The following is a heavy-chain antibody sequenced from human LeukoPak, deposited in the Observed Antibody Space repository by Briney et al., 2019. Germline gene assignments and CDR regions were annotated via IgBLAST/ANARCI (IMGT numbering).Heavy chain of an antibody. V-gene: IGHV1-18*01. CDR1: GYTFTSYG. Sequence: ASVKVSCKASGYTFTSYGISWVRQAPGQGLECMGWISAYNGNTNYAQKLQGRVTMTTDTSTSTAYMELRSLRSDDTAVYYCARTKDIVVVVADHWFDPWGQGTLVTVSS. J-gene: IGHJ5*02. CDR3: ARTKDIVVVVADHWFDP. D-gene: IGHD2-15*01. CDR2: ISAYNGNT.